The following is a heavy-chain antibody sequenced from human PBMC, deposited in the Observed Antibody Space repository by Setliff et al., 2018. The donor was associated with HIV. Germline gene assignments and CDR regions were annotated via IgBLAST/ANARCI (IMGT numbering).Heavy chain of an antibody. CDR1: GGTFSSYG. Sequence: SVKVSCKSSGGTFSSYGVTWVRQAPGQGLEWMGGVIPLFGTEKVAQKFQGRVTITADESTNTAYMELSSLRSEGTALYYCARPAVLISTDYYYYMDVWGQGTTVTVSS. V-gene: IGHV1-69*13. J-gene: IGHJ6*02. D-gene: IGHD6-19*01. CDR2: VIPLFGTE. CDR3: ARPAVLISTDYYYYMDV.